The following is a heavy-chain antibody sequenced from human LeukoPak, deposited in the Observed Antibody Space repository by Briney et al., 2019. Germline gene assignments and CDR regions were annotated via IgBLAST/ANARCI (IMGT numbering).Heavy chain of an antibody. CDR2: IQQDGHQK. V-gene: IGHV3-7*01. D-gene: IGHD2-15*01. J-gene: IGHJ4*02. CDR3: ARTYGSGSLDY. CDR1: GSTFSNYW. Sequence: GGSLRLSCTASGSTFSNYWMTWVRQAPGKGLEWVANIQQDGHQKYYVDSVMGRFTISRDNAKNSIYLQMNGLTAEDTAVYYCARTYGSGSLDYGGQGTLVTVSS.